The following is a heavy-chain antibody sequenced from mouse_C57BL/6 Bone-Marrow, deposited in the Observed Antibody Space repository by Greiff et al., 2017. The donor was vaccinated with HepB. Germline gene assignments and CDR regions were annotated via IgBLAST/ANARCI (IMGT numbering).Heavy chain of an antibody. Sequence: DVKLVESEGGLVQPGSSMKLSCTASGFTFSDYYMAWVRQVPEKGLEWVANINYDGSSTYYLDSLKSRFIISRDNAKNILYLQMSSLKSEDTATYYCARDGGATDAMDYWGQGTSVTVSS. J-gene: IGHJ4*01. V-gene: IGHV5-16*01. D-gene: IGHD3-1*01. CDR3: ARDGGATDAMDY. CDR2: INYDGSST. CDR1: GFTFSDYY.